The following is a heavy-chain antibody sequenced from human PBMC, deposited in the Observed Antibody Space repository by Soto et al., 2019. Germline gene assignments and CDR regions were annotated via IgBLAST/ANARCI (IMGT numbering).Heavy chain of an antibody. J-gene: IGHJ6*03. CDR3: ARHAGWGDYVDYMDV. Sequence: SETLSLTCTVSGGSNFNYYWSWIRQPPGKGLEWIGYVYYTGSTNYNPSLKSRATISVDTSKNQFSLRLNSVTAADTAVYYCARHAGWGDYVDYMDVWGKGTTVTVSS. D-gene: IGHD4-17*01. V-gene: IGHV4-59*08. CDR2: VYYTGST. CDR1: GGSNFNYY.